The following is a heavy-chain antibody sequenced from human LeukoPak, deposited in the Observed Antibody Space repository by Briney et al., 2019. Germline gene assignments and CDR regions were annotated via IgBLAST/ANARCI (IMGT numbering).Heavy chain of an antibody. CDR2: IYYSGST. V-gene: IGHV4-59*12. CDR3: ASYLGYDILTGYFY. J-gene: IGHJ4*02. CDR1: GGSISSYY. D-gene: IGHD3-9*01. Sequence: SETLSLTCTVSGGSISSYYWSWIRQPPGKGLEWIGYIYYSGSTNYKPSLKSRVTISVDTSKNQFSLKLSSVTAADTAVYYCASYLGYDILTGYFYWGQGTLVTVSS.